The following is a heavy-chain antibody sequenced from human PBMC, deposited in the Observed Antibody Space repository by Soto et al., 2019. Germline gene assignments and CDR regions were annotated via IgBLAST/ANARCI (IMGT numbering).Heavy chain of an antibody. J-gene: IGHJ5*02. V-gene: IGHV1-69*08. CDR3: ARSRGSYYTNFDP. Sequence: QVQLVQSGAEVKKPGSSVKVSCKASADTFTGYTVTWVRQAPGQGLEWVGRVIPILGASNFAQKFQGRVTISADKSADTAYMVLTGLTSEDTAVYYCARSRGSYYTNFDPWGQGTLVTVSS. CDR2: VIPILGAS. CDR1: ADTFTGYT. D-gene: IGHD3-10*01.